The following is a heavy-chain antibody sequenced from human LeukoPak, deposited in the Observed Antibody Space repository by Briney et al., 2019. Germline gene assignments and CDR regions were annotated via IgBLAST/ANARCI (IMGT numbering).Heavy chain of an antibody. D-gene: IGHD3-3*01. J-gene: IGHJ4*02. Sequence: GGSLRLSCAGSGFIFSDYYMDWVRQAPGQGLDWVARIKTKAESYITVYAASVRGRFTISRDDSKNSMYLQMNNLKVEDTAVYYCAKDAYEWTFDYWGQGALVTVSS. CDR3: AKDAYEWTFDY. CDR1: GFIFSDYY. CDR2: IKTKAESYIT. V-gene: IGHV3-72*01.